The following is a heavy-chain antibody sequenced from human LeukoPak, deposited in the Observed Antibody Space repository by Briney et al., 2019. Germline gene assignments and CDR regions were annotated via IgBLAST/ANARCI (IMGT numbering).Heavy chain of an antibody. J-gene: IGHJ4*02. CDR3: ARDGPYYDFWSGYFAPDY. D-gene: IGHD3-3*01. V-gene: IGHV3-21*01. CDR1: GFTFSSYS. Sequence: PGGSRRLSCAASGFTFSSYSMNWVRQAPGKGREWVSSISSSSSYIYYAYSVKGRFTISRDNAKNSLYLQMNSLRAEDTAVYYCARDGPYYDFWSGYFAPDYWGQGTLVTVSS. CDR2: ISSSSSYI.